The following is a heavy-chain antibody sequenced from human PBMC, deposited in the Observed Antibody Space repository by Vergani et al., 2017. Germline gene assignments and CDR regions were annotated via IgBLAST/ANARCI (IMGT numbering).Heavy chain of an antibody. CDR3: ARDGTSRYSGSYPFDY. J-gene: IGHJ4*02. CDR2: ISGSGGST. V-gene: IGHV3-23*04. CDR1: GFTFSSYA. Sequence: EVQLVESGGGLVQPGGSLRLSCAASGFTFSSYAMSWVRQAPGKGLEWVSAISGSGGSTYYADSVKGRFTISRDNSKNTLYLQMNSLRAEDTAVYYCARDGTSRYSGSYPFDYWGQGTLVTVSS. D-gene: IGHD1-26*01.